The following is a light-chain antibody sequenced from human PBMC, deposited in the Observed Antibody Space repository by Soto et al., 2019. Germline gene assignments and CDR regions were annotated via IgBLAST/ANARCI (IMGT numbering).Light chain of an antibody. CDR3: HRSRHTSPWT. V-gene: IGKV1-39*01. J-gene: IGKJ1*01. CDR1: QSIRKY. Sequence: DIQMTQSPYYLSASVGDRVIITCRASQSIRKYLNWYQHKPGKVPTLLIYAASSLQSGVPSRFSGSGSGTEFTLTITSLQPEDFATYYCHRSRHTSPWTLGQGTKVDIK. CDR2: AAS.